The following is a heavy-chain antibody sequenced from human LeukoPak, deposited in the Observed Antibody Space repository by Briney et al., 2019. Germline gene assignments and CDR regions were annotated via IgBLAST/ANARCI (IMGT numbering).Heavy chain of an antibody. Sequence: PGGSLRLSCAASGFTFSSYWMSWVRQAPGKGLEWVANIKQDGSEKYSVGSVKGRFTLSRDNAKNSLYLQMDSLRAEDTAVYYCVRDGGPFYFDYWGQGTLVTVSS. CDR1: GFTFSSYW. J-gene: IGHJ4*02. CDR3: VRDGGPFYFDY. D-gene: IGHD3-16*01. V-gene: IGHV3-7*01. CDR2: IKQDGSEK.